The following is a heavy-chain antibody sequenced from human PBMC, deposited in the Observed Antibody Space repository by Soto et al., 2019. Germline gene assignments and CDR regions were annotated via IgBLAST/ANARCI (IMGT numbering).Heavy chain of an antibody. D-gene: IGHD2-15*01. Sequence: QVQLVQSGAEVKKPGSSVKVSCKASGGTFSSYAISWVRQAPEQGLEWMGGIIPIFGTANSAQKFPGGVRVTADEPTSTAYMELSSLGSGDTAVYYCASQGGSLYDYYGMDVWGKGTTVTVSS. V-gene: IGHV1-69*12. CDR3: ASQGGSLYDYYGMDV. CDR1: GGTFSSYA. CDR2: IIPIFGTA. J-gene: IGHJ6*04.